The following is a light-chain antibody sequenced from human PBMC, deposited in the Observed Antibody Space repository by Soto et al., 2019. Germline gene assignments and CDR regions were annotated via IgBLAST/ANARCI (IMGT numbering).Light chain of an antibody. J-gene: IGLJ1*01. V-gene: IGLV2-8*01. Sequence: QSVLTPPPSASVSPGQSVTISCTGTSSDVGGYNYVSWYQQHPGKAPKLMIYEVSKRPSGVPDRFSGSKSGNTASLTVSGLQAEDEADYYCSSYAGSNNLYVFGTGTKVTVL. CDR3: SSYAGSNNLYV. CDR2: EVS. CDR1: SSDVGGYNY.